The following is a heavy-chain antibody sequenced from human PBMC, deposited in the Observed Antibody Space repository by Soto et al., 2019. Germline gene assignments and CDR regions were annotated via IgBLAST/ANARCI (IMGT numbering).Heavy chain of an antibody. CDR3: AKQYYYGSGSMAS. D-gene: IGHD3-10*01. J-gene: IGHJ5*02. V-gene: IGHV3-23*01. CDR2: ISGSGGST. Sequence: EVQLLESGGGLVQPGGSLRLSCAASGFTFSSYAMSWVRQAPGKGLEWVSGISGSGGSTYYADSVKGRFTISRDNSKNTLYLQMNRLRAEDTAVHYCAKQYYYGSGSMASWGQGTLVTVSS. CDR1: GFTFSSYA.